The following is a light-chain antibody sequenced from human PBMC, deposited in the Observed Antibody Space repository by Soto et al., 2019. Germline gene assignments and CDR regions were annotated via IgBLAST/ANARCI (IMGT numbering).Light chain of an antibody. Sequence: IHMTQSPSALSASVGDRVTNTCRASQSISSYLNWYQQKPGKAPKLLIYKASTLKSGVPSRFSGSGSGTDFTLTISSLEPEDFAVYYCPDRSNWTHTLGQG. CDR1: QSISSY. CDR3: PDRSNWTHT. CDR2: KAS. J-gene: IGKJ1*01. V-gene: IGKV1-39*01.